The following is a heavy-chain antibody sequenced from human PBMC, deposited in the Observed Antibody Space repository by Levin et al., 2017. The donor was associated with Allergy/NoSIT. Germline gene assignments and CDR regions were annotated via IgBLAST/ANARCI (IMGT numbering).Heavy chain of an antibody. Sequence: GGSLRLSCAASGFTFSDYYMSWIRQAPGKGLEWVSYISGSASHTPYADSVKGRFTISRDNAKNSLYLQMNSLGANDTAVYYCARVGLTTAAGTVDFWGQGTLVTVSS. V-gene: IGHV3-11*05. CDR1: GFTFSDYY. CDR2: ISGSASHT. J-gene: IGHJ4*02. D-gene: IGHD6-13*01. CDR3: ARVGLTTAAGTVDF.